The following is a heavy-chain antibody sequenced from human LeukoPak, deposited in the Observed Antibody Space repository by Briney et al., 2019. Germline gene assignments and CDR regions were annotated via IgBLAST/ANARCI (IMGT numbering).Heavy chain of an antibody. V-gene: IGHV3-48*03. D-gene: IGHD6-13*01. CDR1: GFTFSSYE. CDR2: ISSSGSTI. J-gene: IGHJ6*04. CDR3: ARDKQATYYYHGMDV. Sequence: GGSLRLSCAASGFTFSSYEMNWVRQAPGKGLEWVSYISSSGSTIYYADSVKGRFTISRDNAKNSLYLQMNSLRAEDTAVYYCARDKQATYYYHGMDVWGKGTTVTVSS.